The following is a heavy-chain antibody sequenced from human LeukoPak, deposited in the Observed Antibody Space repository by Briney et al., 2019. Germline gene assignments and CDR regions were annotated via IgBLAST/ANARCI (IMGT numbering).Heavy chain of an antibody. Sequence: KPSETLSLTCAVYGGSFSGYYWSWIRQPPGKGLEWIGEINHSGSTNYNPSLKSRVTISVDTSKNQFSLKLSSVTAADTAVYYCARGNPDGAAAGRQFDYWGQGTLVTVSS. CDR2: INHSGST. V-gene: IGHV4-34*01. CDR3: ARGNPDGAAAGRQFDY. CDR1: GGSFSGYY. J-gene: IGHJ4*02. D-gene: IGHD6-13*01.